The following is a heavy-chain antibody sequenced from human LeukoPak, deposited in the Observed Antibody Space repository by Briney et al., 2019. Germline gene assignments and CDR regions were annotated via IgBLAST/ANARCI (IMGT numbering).Heavy chain of an antibody. D-gene: IGHD4-23*01. CDR2: FDPEDGET. CDR3: ARGTTVVTPFDFDY. J-gene: IGHJ4*02. V-gene: IGHV1-24*01. Sequence: ASVKVSCKVSGYTLTELSMHWVRQAPGKGLEWMGGFDPEDGETIYAQKFQGRVTMTEDTSTDTAYMELSSLRSEDTAVYYCARGTTVVTPFDFDYWGQGTLVTVSS. CDR1: GYTLTELS.